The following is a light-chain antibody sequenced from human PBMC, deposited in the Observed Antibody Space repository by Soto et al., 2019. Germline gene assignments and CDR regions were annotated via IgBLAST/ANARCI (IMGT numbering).Light chain of an antibody. CDR1: NIGSKT. Sequence: SYELTQPPSVSVAPGQTATISCGGNNIGSKTVHWYQQKPGQAPVLVVYDDSDRPSGIPERFSGSNSGNTATLTISGVEAGDEADYYCQVWHTSRDHHVVFGGGTKVTVL. J-gene: IGLJ2*01. V-gene: IGLV3-21*02. CDR3: QVWHTSRDHHVV. CDR2: DDS.